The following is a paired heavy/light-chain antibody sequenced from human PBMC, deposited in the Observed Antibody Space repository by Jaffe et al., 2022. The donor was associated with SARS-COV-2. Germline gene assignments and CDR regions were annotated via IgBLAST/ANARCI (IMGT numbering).Heavy chain of an antibody. CDR3: VKSEQVLTTVTPFDY. CDR2: INTNGGST. Sequence: EVQLVESGGGLVQPGGSLRLSCSASGFTFSSYAMHWVRQAPGKGLEYVSAINTNGGSTYYADSVKGRFTISRDNSKNTLSLQMSGLRAEDTAVYYCVKSEQVLTTVTPFDYWGQGTLVTVSS. CDR1: GFTFSSYA. V-gene: IGHV3-64D*09. J-gene: IGHJ4*02. D-gene: IGHD4-17*01.
Light chain of an antibody. CDR1: QGISNY. Sequence: DIQMTQSPSSLSASVGDRVTITCRASQGISNYLAWYQQKPGKVPNLLIYAASTLQSGVPSRFSGSGSGTDFTLTISSLQPEDVATYYCQKYNSAPRTFGQGTKVEIK. V-gene: IGKV1-27*01. CDR3: QKYNSAPRT. J-gene: IGKJ1*01. CDR2: AAS.